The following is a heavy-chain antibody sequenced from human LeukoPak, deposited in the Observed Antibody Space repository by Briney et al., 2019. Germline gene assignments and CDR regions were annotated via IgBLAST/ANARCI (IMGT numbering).Heavy chain of an antibody. D-gene: IGHD1-7*01. V-gene: IGHV1-46*01. CDR3: ARGGNWNYHWFDP. CDR2: INPSGGST. J-gene: IGHJ5*02. CDR1: GYTFTIYY. Sequence: ASVKVSCTASGYTFTIYYMHWVRQAPGQGLEWMGIINPSGGSTSYAQKFQGRVTMTRDTSTSTVYMELSSLRSEDTAVYYCARGGNWNYHWFDPWGQGTLVTVSS.